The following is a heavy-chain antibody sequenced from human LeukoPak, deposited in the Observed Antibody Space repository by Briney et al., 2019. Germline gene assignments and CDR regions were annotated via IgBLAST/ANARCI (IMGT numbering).Heavy chain of an antibody. CDR3: ARVWGVTDFYDSRGAFDI. D-gene: IGHD3-22*01. J-gene: IGHJ3*02. Sequence: SVKVSCKASGGTFSSYAISWVRQAPGQGLEWMGGIIPIFGTANYAQKFQGRVTITADESTSTAYMELSSLRSEDTAVYYCARVWGVTDFYDSRGAFDIWGQGTMVTVSS. CDR2: IIPIFGTA. V-gene: IGHV1-69*13. CDR1: GGTFSSYA.